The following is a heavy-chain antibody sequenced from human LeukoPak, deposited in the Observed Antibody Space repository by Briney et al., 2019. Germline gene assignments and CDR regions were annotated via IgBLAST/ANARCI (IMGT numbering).Heavy chain of an antibody. J-gene: IGHJ5*02. V-gene: IGHV4-4*09. CDR2: THTSGSP. D-gene: IGHD2-2*01. CDR3: ARATQRYCSGTTCFPYWFDT. CDR1: GGSMTHYF. Sequence: SGTLSLTCTVSGGSMTHYFWNWIRQPPGKGLEWIGYTHTSGSPDYSRSLKSRVTISLDTSKNQFSLMLSSVTAADTAVYFCARATQRYCSGTTCFPYWFDTWGQGTLATVSS.